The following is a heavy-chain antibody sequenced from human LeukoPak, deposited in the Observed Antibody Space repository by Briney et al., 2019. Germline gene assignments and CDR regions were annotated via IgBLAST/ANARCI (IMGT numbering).Heavy chain of an antibody. CDR1: GYTFTAFA. V-gene: IGHV1-18*01. D-gene: IGHD6-19*01. CDR3: ARRGAVAGTTGDY. J-gene: IGHJ4*02. CDR2: ISGYNGNT. Sequence: ASVNVSCKASGYTFTAFAIRWVRQAPGQGLECMGWISGYNGNTNYAQKFQGRVTMTTDTSTNTAFMELRSLRSDDTAVYYCARRGAVAGTTGDYWGQGTLVTVSS.